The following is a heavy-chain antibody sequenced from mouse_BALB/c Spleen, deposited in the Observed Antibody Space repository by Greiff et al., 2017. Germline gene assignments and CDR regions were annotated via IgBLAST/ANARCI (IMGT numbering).Heavy chain of an antibody. V-gene: IGHV3-8*02. D-gene: IGHD2-10*02. CDR3: ARYKGYGIYAMDY. Sequence: EVQVVESGPSLVKPSQTLSLTCSVTGDSITSGYWNWIRKFPGNKLEYMGYISYSGSTYYNPSLKSRISITRDTSKNQYYLQLNSVTTEDTATYYCARYKGYGIYAMDYWGQGTSVTVSS. J-gene: IGHJ4*01. CDR1: GDSITSGY. CDR2: ISYSGST.